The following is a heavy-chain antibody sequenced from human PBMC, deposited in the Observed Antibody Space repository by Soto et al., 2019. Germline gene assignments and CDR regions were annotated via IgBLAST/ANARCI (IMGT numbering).Heavy chain of an antibody. V-gene: IGHV4-34*01. J-gene: IGHJ5*02. Sequence: QVQLQQWGAGLLKPSETLSLTCAVYGGSFSGYYWSWIRQPPGKGLEWIGEINHSGSTNYNPSLKSRVTISVDTSKNQFSLKLSSVTAADTAVYYCARGEPSGSDVSGSYYSGWFDPWGQGTLVTVSS. D-gene: IGHD3-10*01. CDR3: ARGEPSGSDVSGSYYSGWFDP. CDR1: GGSFSGYY. CDR2: INHSGST.